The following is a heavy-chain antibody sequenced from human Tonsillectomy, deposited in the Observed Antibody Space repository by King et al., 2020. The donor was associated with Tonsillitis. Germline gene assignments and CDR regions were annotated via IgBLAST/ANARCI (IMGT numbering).Heavy chain of an antibody. CDR2: IIPIVGIA. CDR1: GGTFTSYA. D-gene: IGHD3-10*01. V-gene: IGHV1-69*04. J-gene: IGHJ3*02. Sequence: QIQLVQSGAEVKKPGSSVKVSCKASGGTFTSYAISWVRQAPGQGLEWMGRIIPIVGIANYAQKFQGRVTITADKSTSTAYMELSSLRSEDTAVYYCARDITMVRGVIMHAFYIWGQGTMVTVSS. CDR3: ARDITMVRGVIMHAFYI.